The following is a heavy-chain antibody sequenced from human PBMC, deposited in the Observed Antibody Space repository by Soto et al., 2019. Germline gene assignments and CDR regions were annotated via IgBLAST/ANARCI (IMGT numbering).Heavy chain of an antibody. J-gene: IGHJ3*02. CDR3: ARHDYSDRTFDI. CDR1: GGSVGSGAYY. D-gene: IGHD3-22*01. CDR2: IQYSGGT. Sequence: LSLTCTVSGGSVGSGAYYWSWIRQPPGNALEWIGYIQYSGGTNYNSSLKSRVTISVDRSRNQFSLKLTSVTAADTAFYYCARHDYSDRTFDIWGQGTMVTVSS. V-gene: IGHV4-61*08.